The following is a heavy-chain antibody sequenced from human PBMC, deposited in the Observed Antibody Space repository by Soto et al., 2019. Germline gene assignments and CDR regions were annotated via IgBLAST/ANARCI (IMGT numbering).Heavy chain of an antibody. D-gene: IGHD3-22*01. CDR1: ALTFNNYA. V-gene: IGHV3-23*01. CDR2: IGGSGRTT. J-gene: IGHJ4*02. CDR3: AKSRYSDSSGDFYDY. Sequence: GGSLRLSCAASALTFNNYAMSWVRQAPGKGLEWVSGIGGSGRTTYYADSVKGRFTISRDNSNNTLFLQMNSLRAEDTAVYYCAKSRYSDSSGDFYDYWGQGTLVTV.